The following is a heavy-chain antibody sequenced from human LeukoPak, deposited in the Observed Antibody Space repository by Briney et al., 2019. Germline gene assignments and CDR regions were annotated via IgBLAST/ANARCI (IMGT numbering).Heavy chain of an antibody. D-gene: IGHD6-13*01. J-gene: IGHJ5*02. Sequence: GESLQISCKGSGYSFTSYWIGWVRQMPGKGLEWMGIIYPGDSDTRYSPSFQGQVTISADKSISTAYLQWSSLKASDTAMYYCARRTIAAAGTSWFDPWGQGTLVTVSS. CDR1: GYSFTSYW. V-gene: IGHV5-51*01. CDR2: IYPGDSDT. CDR3: ARRTIAAAGTSWFDP.